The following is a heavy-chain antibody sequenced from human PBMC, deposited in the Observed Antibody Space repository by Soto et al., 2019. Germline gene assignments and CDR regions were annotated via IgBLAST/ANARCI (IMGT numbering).Heavy chain of an antibody. Sequence: QVQLGQSGAEVKKTGASVKGSCKASGYSFTNFALHWVRQAPGHRLEWVGRINAVNGNTKYSEKFKDRVTIMRDTSANTAYMELTSLRAEDTAVDYGATATTVATGWYFDLWGRGTLVTVSS. CDR3: ATATTVATGWYFDL. CDR1: GYSFTNFA. V-gene: IGHV1-3*01. D-gene: IGHD4-17*01. J-gene: IGHJ2*01. CDR2: INAVNGNT.